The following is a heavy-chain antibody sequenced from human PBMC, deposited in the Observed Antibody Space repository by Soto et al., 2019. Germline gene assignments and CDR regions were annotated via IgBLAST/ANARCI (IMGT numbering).Heavy chain of an antibody. CDR2: INPNGGST. CDR1: GYIFINYY. D-gene: IGHD6-13*01. J-gene: IGHJ4*02. CDR3: ARDLAAADY. Sequence: QVHLVQSGAEVKKPGASVKDSCKASGYIFINYYIHWVRQAPGQGLEWIGIINPNGGSTNYAQKFRCPVTMARDTSTGTGYMDLSSLGSDDTAVYYCARDLAAADYWGQGTLVTVSS. V-gene: IGHV1-46*01.